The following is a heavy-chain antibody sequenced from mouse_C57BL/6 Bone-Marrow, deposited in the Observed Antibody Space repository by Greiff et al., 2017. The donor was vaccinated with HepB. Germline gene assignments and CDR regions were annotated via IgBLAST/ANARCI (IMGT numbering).Heavy chain of an antibody. D-gene: IGHD2-3*01. Sequence: EVQLQESGGDLVKPGGSLKLSCAASGFTFSSYGMSWVRQTPDKRLEWVATISSGGSYTYYPDSVKGRFTISRDNAKNTLYLQMSSLKSEDTAMYYCARHGGYYLFDYWGQGTTLTVSS. CDR2: ISSGGSYT. J-gene: IGHJ2*01. CDR1: GFTFSSYG. CDR3: ARHGGYYLFDY. V-gene: IGHV5-6*01.